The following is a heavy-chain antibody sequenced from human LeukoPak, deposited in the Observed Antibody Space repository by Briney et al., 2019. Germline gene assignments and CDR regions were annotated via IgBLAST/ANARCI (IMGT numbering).Heavy chain of an antibody. CDR1: GFTFSSYS. Sequence: GGSLRLSCAASGFTFSSYSTNWVRHAPRKGLEWVSAISGSGGSTYHADSVKGRFTISRDNSNYTLYLQMNSLRAEDTAVYYCAKDSEDIVLMVYSPAYFDYWGQGTLVTVSS. CDR3: AKDSEDIVLMVYSPAYFDY. V-gene: IGHV3-23*01. D-gene: IGHD2-8*01. CDR2: ISGSGGST. J-gene: IGHJ4*02.